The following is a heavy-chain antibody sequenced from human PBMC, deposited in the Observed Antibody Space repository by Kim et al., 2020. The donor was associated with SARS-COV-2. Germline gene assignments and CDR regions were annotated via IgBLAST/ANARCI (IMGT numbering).Heavy chain of an antibody. D-gene: IGHD2-2*01. V-gene: IGHV3-23*01. Sequence: GRFTISRDNSKNTLYLQMNSLRAEDTAVYYCAKHLGYCSSTSCYVNWFDPWGQGTLVTVSS. J-gene: IGHJ5*02. CDR3: AKHLGYCSSTSCYVNWFDP.